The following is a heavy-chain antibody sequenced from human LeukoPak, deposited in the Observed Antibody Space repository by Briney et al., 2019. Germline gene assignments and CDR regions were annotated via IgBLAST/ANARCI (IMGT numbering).Heavy chain of an antibody. V-gene: IGHV1-46*01. Sequence: ASVMVSCKASGYTFTSYYLHWVRQAPGQGLEWMGKINPSSGGTGYAQKFQGRVTMTRDTSTSTVYMELTSLRSEDTAVYYCARDGLYCTNGVCSSDIWGQGTLVTVSS. CDR1: GYTFTSYY. CDR2: INPSSGGT. D-gene: IGHD2-8*01. J-gene: IGHJ3*02. CDR3: ARDGLYCTNGVCSSDI.